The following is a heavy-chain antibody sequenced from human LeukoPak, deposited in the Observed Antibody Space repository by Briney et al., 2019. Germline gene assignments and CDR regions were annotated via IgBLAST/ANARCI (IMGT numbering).Heavy chain of an antibody. Sequence: GGSLRLSCAASGFTFSSYEMHRVRQAPGKGLEYASAISSNGDSTYYANFVKGRFIISRDNSKNTLYLQMGSLRPEDMAVYYCARDRPGDVWGEGTTVTVSS. CDR1: GFTFSSYE. CDR3: ARDRPGDV. J-gene: IGHJ6*04. CDR2: ISSNGDST. D-gene: IGHD1-14*01. V-gene: IGHV3-64*01.